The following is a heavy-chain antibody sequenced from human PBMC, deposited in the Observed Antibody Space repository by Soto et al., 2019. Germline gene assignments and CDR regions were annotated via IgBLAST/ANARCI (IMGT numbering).Heavy chain of an antibody. CDR2: INAGNGNT. CDR3: AKAVAVPADFDY. J-gene: IGHJ4*02. Sequence: ASVKVSCKASGYTFTGYAMHWVRQAPGQRLEWMGWINAGNGNTKYSQKFQGRVTITRDTSASTAYMDLSSLRSEDTAVYYCAKAVAVPADFDYWGQGTLVTVSS. V-gene: IGHV1-3*01. CDR1: GYTFTGYA. D-gene: IGHD6-19*01.